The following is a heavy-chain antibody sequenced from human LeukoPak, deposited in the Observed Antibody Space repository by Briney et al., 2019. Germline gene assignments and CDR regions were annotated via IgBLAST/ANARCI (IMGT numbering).Heavy chain of an antibody. D-gene: IGHD3-3*01. CDR2: IRYDGSNK. V-gene: IGHV3-30*02. CDR3: AKSPDDFWSGYYYYYMDV. CDR1: GFTFNNYA. Sequence: GGSLRLSCAASGFTFNNYAMTWVRQAPGKGLEWVAFIRYDGSNKYYADSVKGRFTISRDNSKNTLYLQMNSLRAEDTAVYYCAKSPDDFWSGYYYYYMDVWGKGTTVTVSS. J-gene: IGHJ6*03.